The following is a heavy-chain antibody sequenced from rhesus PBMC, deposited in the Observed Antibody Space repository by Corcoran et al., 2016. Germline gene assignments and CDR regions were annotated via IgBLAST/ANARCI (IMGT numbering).Heavy chain of an antibody. V-gene: IGHV4-80*01. D-gene: IGHD1-44*01. J-gene: IGHJ4*01. Sequence: QVQLQESGPGLVKPSETLSLTCAVSGGSFSSYWWSWIRQPPGKGLEWIGEITGNSGRTNYNPSLKSRVTISKYAFKNQFSLKLSSVTAADTAVYYCARSYSGYHVGFDYWGQGVLVTVSS. CDR1: GGSFSSYW. CDR3: ARSYSGYHVGFDY. CDR2: ITGNSGRT.